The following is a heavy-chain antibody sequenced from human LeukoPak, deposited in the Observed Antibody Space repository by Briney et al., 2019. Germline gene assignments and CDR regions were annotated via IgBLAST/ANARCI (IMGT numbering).Heavy chain of an antibody. V-gene: IGHV4-59*08. Sequence: TSETLSLTCAVYGGSFSSYYWSWIRQPPGKGLEWIGYIYYSGSTNYNPSLKSRVTISVDTSKNQFSLKLSSVTAADTAVYYCARLHYDYVWGNYFDYWGQGTLVTVSS. CDR2: IYYSGST. CDR3: ARLHYDYVWGNYFDY. CDR1: GGSFSSYY. J-gene: IGHJ4*02. D-gene: IGHD3-16*01.